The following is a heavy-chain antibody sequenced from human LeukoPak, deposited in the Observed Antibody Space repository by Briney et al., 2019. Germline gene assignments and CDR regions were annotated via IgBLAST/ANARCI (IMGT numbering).Heavy chain of an antibody. Sequence: SETLSLTCTVSGGSISSYYWSWIRQPPGKGLEWVGYISYSGGTNYNPSLKSRVTISVDTPKNQFSLKLSSVTAADTAVYYCARESARYCSSTSCFYNWFDPGGQGTLVTVSS. CDR2: ISYSGGT. J-gene: IGHJ5*02. CDR3: ARESARYCSSTSCFYNWFDP. CDR1: GGSISSYY. D-gene: IGHD2-2*01. V-gene: IGHV4-59*01.